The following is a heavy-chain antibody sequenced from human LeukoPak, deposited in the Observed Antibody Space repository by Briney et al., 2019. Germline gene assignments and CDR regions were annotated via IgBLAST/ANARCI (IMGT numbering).Heavy chain of an antibody. D-gene: IGHD2-2*01. CDR2: INPNTGVT. V-gene: IGHV1-2*02. CDR3: ARGGFVVVPAAPIPVDY. CDR1: GYSITVNY. J-gene: IGHJ4*02. Sequence: ASVKVSCKASGYSITVNYMHWVRQAPGQGLEWMGWINPNTGVTNYAQKFQGRVTMTRDTSISTAYVELSSLTFDDTAVYYCARGGFVVVPAAPIPVDYWGQGTLVTVSS.